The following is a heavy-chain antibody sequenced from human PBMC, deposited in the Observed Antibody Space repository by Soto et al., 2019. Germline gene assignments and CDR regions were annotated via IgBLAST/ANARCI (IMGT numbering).Heavy chain of an antibody. CDR3: ARRGQSYTYTYGS. V-gene: IGHV4-39*01. CDR1: DGSVSSSSSY. Sequence: QLQLQESGPGLVKPSETLSLTCTVSDGSVSSSSSYWGWIRQPPGKGLEWIGSIYYVGSTYYNPSLKGRVTIAVDASKSQFSLKLTSVTAADTAVYFCARRGQSYTYTYGSWGQGTLVTVSS. CDR2: IYYVGST. J-gene: IGHJ5*02. D-gene: IGHD3-16*01.